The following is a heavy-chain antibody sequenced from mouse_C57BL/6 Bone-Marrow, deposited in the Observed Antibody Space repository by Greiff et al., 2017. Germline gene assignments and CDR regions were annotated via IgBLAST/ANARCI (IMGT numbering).Heavy chain of an antibody. V-gene: IGHV1-19*01. CDR2: INPYNGGT. CDR1: GYTFTDYY. Sequence: VQLQQSGPVLVKPGASVKMSCKASGYTFTDYYMNWVKQSHGKSLEWIGVINPYNGGTSYNQKFKGKATLTVDKSSSTAYMELNSLTSEDSAVYYCARRTYYKRGVLFDYWGQGTTLTVSS. J-gene: IGHJ2*01. CDR3: ARRTYYKRGVLFDY. D-gene: IGHD2-12*01.